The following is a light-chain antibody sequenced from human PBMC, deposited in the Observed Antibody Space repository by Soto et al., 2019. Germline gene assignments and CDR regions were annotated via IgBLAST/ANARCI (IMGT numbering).Light chain of an antibody. V-gene: IGKV1-39*01. Sequence: DVQMTQSPSSLSASVGDRVTITCRASQSISNYLNWYQQTPGKAAKLLIYTASSLQTVVPSRFSGSGSGTDFTLTISSLHPEDFATYYCQQTSSTPRTFGQGTQVEIK. J-gene: IGKJ1*01. CDR2: TAS. CDR3: QQTSSTPRT. CDR1: QSISNY.